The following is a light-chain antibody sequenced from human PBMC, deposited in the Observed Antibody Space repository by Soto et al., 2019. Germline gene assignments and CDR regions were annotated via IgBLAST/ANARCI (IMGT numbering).Light chain of an antibody. CDR2: AAS. CDR1: QSISVH. Sequence: DIPMTQSPSSLSASVGDTVTITCRASQSISVHLNWYQQKPGKVPKLLIYAASNLQSGVPLRFSGSGSETDFALTISSLQPEDFATYYCQQSSITPYTFGQGTKLEIK. CDR3: QQSSITPYT. J-gene: IGKJ2*01. V-gene: IGKV1-39*01.